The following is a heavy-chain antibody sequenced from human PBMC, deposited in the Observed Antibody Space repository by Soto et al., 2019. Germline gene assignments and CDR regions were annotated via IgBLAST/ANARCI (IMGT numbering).Heavy chain of an antibody. J-gene: IGHJ6*02. D-gene: IGHD3-22*01. Sequence: GGSLNLSCAPAGFTFITHSMNWVRKATGKGLECVTSISSSGSYIYYPDTGKGRFTISRDNAKNSLFLLMNCLRAEDTAVYYCARYDSSGYYWPYYYYGMDLWGQGT. CDR2: ISSSGSYI. CDR1: GFTFITHS. V-gene: IGHV3-21*01. CDR3: ARYDSSGYYWPYYYYGMDL.